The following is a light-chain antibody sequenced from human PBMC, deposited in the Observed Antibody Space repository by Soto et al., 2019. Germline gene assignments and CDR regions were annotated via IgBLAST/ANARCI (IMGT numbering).Light chain of an antibody. CDR2: GAS. CDR3: KQYKEWPPFT. Sequence: EIVLTQSPATLSVSPGETATLSCRANQYVSNKVAWYQQKPGQAPSLLILGASTRATGVPARFSGSGSGTEFTLSISSLQSEDFAVYYCKQYKEWPPFTFGQGTRLEIK. J-gene: IGKJ5*01. V-gene: IGKV3-15*01. CDR1: QYVSNK.